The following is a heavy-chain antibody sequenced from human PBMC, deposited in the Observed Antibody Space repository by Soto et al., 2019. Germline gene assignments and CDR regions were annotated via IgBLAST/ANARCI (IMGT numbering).Heavy chain of an antibody. J-gene: IGHJ5*02. Sequence: PGESLKISCRTSGYKFTSSWIAWVRQMPGKGLEWMGIIFPSDSDTRYSPSFQGQVTISADRSTSTVFLQWASLKASDTAGYFCARKDKSGYFNWFDPWGQGTLVTVSS. CDR2: IFPSDSDT. CDR3: ARKDKSGYFNWFDP. V-gene: IGHV5-51*01. CDR1: GYKFTSSW. D-gene: IGHD3-22*01.